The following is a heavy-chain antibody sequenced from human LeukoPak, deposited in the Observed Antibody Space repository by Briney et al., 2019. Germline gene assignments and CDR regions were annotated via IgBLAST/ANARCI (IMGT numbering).Heavy chain of an antibody. CDR3: ASPTSSGWIPGHFWGSYGMDV. V-gene: IGHV3-33*05. CDR2: ISDDGRDT. D-gene: IGHD6-19*01. CDR1: GFIFNSYG. Sequence: EPGGSLRLSCSTSGFIFNSYGMFWVRQAPGKGLEWVAAISDDGRDTFYGDSVKGRFTISRDDSKNAVFLQMNSLRAEDTAVYYCASPTSSGWIPGHFWGSYGMDVWGQGTTVTVSS. J-gene: IGHJ6*02.